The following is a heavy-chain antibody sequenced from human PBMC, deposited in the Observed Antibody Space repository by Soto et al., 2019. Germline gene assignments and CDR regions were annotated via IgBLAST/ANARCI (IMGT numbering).Heavy chain of an antibody. CDR3: ARDQGVVVTADNWFDP. Sequence: QVQLQESGPGLVKPSETLSLTCTVSGGSITDYSWVWIRQPAGRGLQWIGRIFSSGSTNYNPSLKGRLTMSLATSKNQFSQTLNSATATDTAVYFCARDQGVVVTADNWFDPWGQGILVTVSS. V-gene: IGHV4-4*07. CDR2: IFSSGST. J-gene: IGHJ5*02. D-gene: IGHD2-21*02. CDR1: GGSITDYS.